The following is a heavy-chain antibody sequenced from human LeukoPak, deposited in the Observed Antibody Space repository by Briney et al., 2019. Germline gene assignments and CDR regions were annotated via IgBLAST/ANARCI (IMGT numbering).Heavy chain of an antibody. D-gene: IGHD5-18*01. CDR3: ARLRVRGYGYGPWEGPTWLDY. CDR1: GYSISSGYY. CDR2: IYHSGST. J-gene: IGHJ4*02. Sequence: SETLSLTCTVSGYSISSGYYWGWIRQPPGKGLEWIGSIYHSGSTYYNPSLKSRVTISVDTSKNQFSLRLSSVTAADTAVYYCARLRVRGYGYGPWEGPTWLDYWGQGTLVTVSS. V-gene: IGHV4-38-2*02.